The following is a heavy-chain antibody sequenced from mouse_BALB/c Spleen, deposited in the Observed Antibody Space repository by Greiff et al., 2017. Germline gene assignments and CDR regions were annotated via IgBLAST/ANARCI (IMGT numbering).Heavy chain of an antibody. D-gene: IGHD1-1*01. CDR2: INPSNGRT. J-gene: IGHJ4*01. CDR3: ARRAYGSSPYYAMDY. CDR1: GYTFTSYW. V-gene: IGHV1S81*02. Sequence: QVQLQQPGAELVKPGASVKLSCKASGYTFTSYWMHWVKPRPGQGLEWIGEINPSNGRTNYNEKFKSKATLTVDKSSSTAYMQLSSLTSEDSAVYYCARRAYGSSPYYAMDYWGQGTSVTVSA.